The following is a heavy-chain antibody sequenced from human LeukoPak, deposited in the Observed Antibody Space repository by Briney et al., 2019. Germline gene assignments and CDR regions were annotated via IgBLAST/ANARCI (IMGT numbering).Heavy chain of an antibody. J-gene: IGHJ4*02. Sequence: GASVKVSCKASGYTFTSYGISWVRQAPGQGLEWMGWINPNTGDTNYAQKFLGRVAMTRDTSISTAYMELSRLRSDDTAVYYCAKDQGRGYTYGLYYFDYWGQGTLVTVSS. V-gene: IGHV1-2*02. D-gene: IGHD5-18*01. CDR3: AKDQGRGYTYGLYYFDY. CDR1: GYTFTSYG. CDR2: INPNTGDT.